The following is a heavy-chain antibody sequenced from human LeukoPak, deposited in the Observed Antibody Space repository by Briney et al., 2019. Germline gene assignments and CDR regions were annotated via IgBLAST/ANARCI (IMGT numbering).Heavy chain of an antibody. CDR3: ARQGKQQLVYNWFDP. J-gene: IGHJ5*02. V-gene: IGHV5-51*01. Sequence: GESLKISCKGSGYSFTSYWIGWVRQMPGKGLEWMGIIYPGDSDTRYSPSFQGQVTISADKSISTAYLQWSSLKASDTAMYYCARQGKQQLVYNWFDPWGQGTLVTVSS. CDR2: IYPGDSDT. D-gene: IGHD6-13*01. CDR1: GYSFTSYW.